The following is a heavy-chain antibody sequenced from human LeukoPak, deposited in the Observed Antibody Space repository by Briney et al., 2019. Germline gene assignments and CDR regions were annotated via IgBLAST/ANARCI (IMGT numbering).Heavy chain of an antibody. Sequence: PSETLSLTCTVSGGSISSSSHHWAWIRQPPGKGLEWIGSIYYTGSTYYNPSLSSRVTMSIDTSKNQFSLKLSSVTAADTAVYYCARDYEPGAAAGTSDYWGQGALVTVSS. J-gene: IGHJ4*02. CDR3: ARDYEPGAAAGTSDY. CDR1: GGSISSSSHH. D-gene: IGHD6-13*01. V-gene: IGHV4-39*07. CDR2: IYYTGST.